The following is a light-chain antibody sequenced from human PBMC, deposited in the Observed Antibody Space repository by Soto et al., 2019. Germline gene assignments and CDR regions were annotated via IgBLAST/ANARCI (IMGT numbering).Light chain of an antibody. CDR1: QSISSTF. CDR3: QQYESSWT. CDR2: GAS. Sequence: EIVLTQSPGTLSLSPGERATLSCRPSQSISSTFLAWYQHKPGQAPKVVMYGASRRATGIPGRFSGSGSGTDFTLTISRLEPEDFAVYYCQQYESSWTFGQGTKVEMK. J-gene: IGKJ1*01. V-gene: IGKV3-20*01.